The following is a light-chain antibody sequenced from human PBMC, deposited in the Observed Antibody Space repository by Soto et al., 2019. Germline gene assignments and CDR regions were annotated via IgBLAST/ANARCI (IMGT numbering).Light chain of an antibody. CDR3: CSYAGSYTLI. Sequence: QSALTQPRSVSGSPGQSVTISCTGTGSDVGGYNYVSWYQHHPGKAPKLMIYDVTRRPSGVPDRFSGSKSGNTASLTISGLQAEDEADYYCCSYAGSYTLIFGGGTKVTVL. CDR1: GSDVGGYNY. V-gene: IGLV2-11*01. CDR2: DVT. J-gene: IGLJ2*01.